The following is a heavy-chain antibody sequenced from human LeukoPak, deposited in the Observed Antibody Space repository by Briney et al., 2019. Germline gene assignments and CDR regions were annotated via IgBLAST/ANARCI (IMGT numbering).Heavy chain of an antibody. CDR2: IYSGGST. V-gene: IGHV3-53*01. J-gene: IGHJ3*02. CDR3: ARGRGVLTMINAFDI. D-gene: IGHD3-22*01. Sequence: GGSLRLSCAASGFTVSSNYMSWVRQAPGKGLEWVSVIYSGGSTYYADSVKGRFTISRDNSKNTLYLQMNSLRAEDTAVYYCARGRGVLTMINAFDIWGQGTMVTVSS. CDR1: GFTVSSNY.